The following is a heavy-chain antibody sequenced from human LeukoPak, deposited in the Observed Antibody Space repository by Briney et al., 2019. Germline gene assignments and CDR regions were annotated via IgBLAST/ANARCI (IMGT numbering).Heavy chain of an antibody. Sequence: GGSLRLSCAASGFTFSSYWMSWVRQAPGKGLEWVANIKQDGSEKYYVDSVKGRFTISRDNAKNSPYLQMNSLRAEDTAVYYCARASQYYYDSSGYYFGGQGTLVTVSS. CDR2: IKQDGSEK. CDR1: GFTFSSYW. J-gene: IGHJ4*02. D-gene: IGHD3-22*01. V-gene: IGHV3-7*01. CDR3: ARASQYYYDSSGYYF.